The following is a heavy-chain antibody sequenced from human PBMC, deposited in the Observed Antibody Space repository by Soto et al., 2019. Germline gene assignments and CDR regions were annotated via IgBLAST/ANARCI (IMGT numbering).Heavy chain of an antibody. V-gene: IGHV1-3*01. Sequence: ASVKVSCKASGYSFTSYAIYWVRQAPGQRLEWMGWINAGNGNTKYSQKLQGRVTFTGDTSASTAHMELSSLRSEDTAVYFCARGSYSSSWYTFDYWGQGTLVTVSS. D-gene: IGHD6-13*01. CDR1: GYSFTSYA. CDR2: INAGNGNT. CDR3: ARGSYSSSWYTFDY. J-gene: IGHJ4*02.